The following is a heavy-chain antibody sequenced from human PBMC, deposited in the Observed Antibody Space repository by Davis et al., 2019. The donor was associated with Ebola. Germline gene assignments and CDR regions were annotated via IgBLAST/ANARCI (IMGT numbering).Heavy chain of an antibody. CDR1: GYTFTSYA. CDR2: INAGNGNT. CDR3: ARGGERRITIFGGEDYYYYYGMDV. D-gene: IGHD3-3*01. V-gene: IGHV1-3*01. J-gene: IGHJ6*02. Sequence: ASVKVSCKASGYTFTSYAMHWVRQAPGQRLEWMGWINAGNGNTKYSQKFQGRVTITRDTSASTAYMELSSLRSEDTAVYYCARGGERRITIFGGEDYYYYYGMDVWGQGTTVTVSS.